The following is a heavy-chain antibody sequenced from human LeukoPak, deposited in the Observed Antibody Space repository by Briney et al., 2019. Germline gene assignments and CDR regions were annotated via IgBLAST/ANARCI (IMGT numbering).Heavy chain of an antibody. V-gene: IGHV1-69*04. CDR2: IIPISGIV. J-gene: IGHJ4*02. D-gene: IGHD3-22*01. CDR3: ARGLYYGRSGYYKFDY. Sequence: GASVKVSCKASGGTFSSYAITWVRQSPGQGLEWMGRIIPISGIVNYAQKFQGRVTITADKPTTTAYMELRGLRSDDTAVYYCARGLYYGRSGYYKFDYWGQGTLVTVSS. CDR1: GGTFSSYA.